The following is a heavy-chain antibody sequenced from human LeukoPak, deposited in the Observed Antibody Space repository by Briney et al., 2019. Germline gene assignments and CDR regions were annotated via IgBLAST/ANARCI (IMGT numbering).Heavy chain of an antibody. CDR2: IYYSGST. D-gene: IGHD6-13*01. Sequence: SSETLSLTCTVSGGSISNYFWSWIRQPPEKGLEWIGYIYYSGSTNYNPSLKSRVTISIDTSKNQSSLKLSSVTAADTAVYYCARHGQTYSNSFDYWGQGSLVTVSS. CDR3: ARHGQTYSNSFDY. J-gene: IGHJ4*02. CDR1: GGSISNYF. V-gene: IGHV4-59*08.